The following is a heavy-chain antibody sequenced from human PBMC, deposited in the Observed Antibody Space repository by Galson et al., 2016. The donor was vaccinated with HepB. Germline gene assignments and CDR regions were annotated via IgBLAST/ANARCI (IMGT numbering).Heavy chain of an antibody. J-gene: IGHJ3*02. D-gene: IGHD4-17*01. CDR2: IYPGDSDI. CDR1: EYSFTHYW. V-gene: IGHV5-51*01. Sequence: QSGAEVKKPGESLKISCKGSEYSFTHYWIGWVRQMPGKGLEWMGIIYPGDSDIRYSPSFQGRVTISADKSINTAYLQWSSLKISDSAMYYCAISYTTVDALGIWGQGTVVTVSS. CDR3: AISYTTVDALGI.